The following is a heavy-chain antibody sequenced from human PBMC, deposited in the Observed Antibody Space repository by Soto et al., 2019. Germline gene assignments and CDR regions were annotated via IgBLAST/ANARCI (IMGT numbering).Heavy chain of an antibody. CDR2: IGSSSSYT. Sequence: QVQLMESGGDLVKPGGSLRLSCAASGLPFSDYYMSWIRQAPGKGLEWVSSIGSSSSYTNYADSVKGRFTISRDNAKNSLYLQMNSLRAEDTAVYYCARRRPTRYYNYWGQGTLVTVSA. J-gene: IGHJ4*02. CDR3: ARRRPTRYYNY. CDR1: GLPFSDYY. D-gene: IGHD3-9*01. V-gene: IGHV3-11*03.